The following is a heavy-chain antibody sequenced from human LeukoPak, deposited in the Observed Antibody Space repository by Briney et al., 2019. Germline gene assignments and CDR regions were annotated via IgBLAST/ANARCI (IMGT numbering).Heavy chain of an antibody. Sequence: GGSLRLSCATSGFIFSGYSMNWVRQAPGKGLEWISYISSSSINIHYGDSVKGRFTISRDNAENSLYLQMNGLRAEDTAVYYCARDSIQLWPNAIDFWGQGTLVTVSS. CDR2: ISSSSINI. D-gene: IGHD1-1*01. J-gene: IGHJ4*02. CDR1: GFIFSGYS. V-gene: IGHV3-48*01. CDR3: ARDSIQLWPNAIDF.